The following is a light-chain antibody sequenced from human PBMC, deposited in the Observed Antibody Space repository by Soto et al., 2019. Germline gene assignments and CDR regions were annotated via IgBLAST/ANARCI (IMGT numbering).Light chain of an antibody. CDR2: RVS. CDR1: QSLAYSDGKTY. Sequence: DVVMTQSPLSLAVTLGQPASISCTSSQSLAYSDGKTYLNWFHQRPGQSPRRLISRVSNRDSGVPDRFSGSGSGTNFTLKISRAETEDAGVYYCMQSIFWPRTFCPGTKVEI. CDR3: MQSIFWPRT. V-gene: IGKV2-30*01. J-gene: IGKJ1*01.